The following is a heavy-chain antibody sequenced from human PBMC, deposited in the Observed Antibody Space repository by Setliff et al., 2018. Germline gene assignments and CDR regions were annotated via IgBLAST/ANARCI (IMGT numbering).Heavy chain of an antibody. Sequence: GGSLRLSCAASGFAFASYNMIWVRQAPGKGLEWVSSLSSANNYIVYADSVKGRFTISRDNSKNTLYLQMNSLRPEDTAVYYCARTCSGSGCYAGLESWGQGTPVTVS. CDR2: LSSANNYI. CDR3: ARTCSGSGCYAGLES. D-gene: IGHD2-15*01. J-gene: IGHJ4*02. V-gene: IGHV3-21*01. CDR1: GFAFASYN.